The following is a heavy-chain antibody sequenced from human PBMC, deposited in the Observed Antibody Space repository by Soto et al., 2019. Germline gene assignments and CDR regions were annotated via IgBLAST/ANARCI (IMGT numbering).Heavy chain of an antibody. CDR1: GFTFSDHY. V-gene: IGHV3-72*01. CDR3: VATARIRSFGELLQNPFDY. CDR2: TRNKANSYTT. J-gene: IGHJ4*02. D-gene: IGHD3-10*01. Sequence: PGGSLRLSCAASGFTFSDHYMDWVRQAPGKGLEWVGRTRNKANSYTTEYAASVKGRFTISRDDSKNSLYLQMNSLKTEDTAVYYCVATARIRSFGELLQNPFDYWGQGTLVTVSS.